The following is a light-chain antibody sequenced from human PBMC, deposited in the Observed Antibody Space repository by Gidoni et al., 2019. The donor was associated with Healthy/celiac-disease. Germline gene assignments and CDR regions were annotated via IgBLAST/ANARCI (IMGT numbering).Light chain of an antibody. CDR2: GNS. CDR1: SSNIGAGYD. CDR3: QSYDSSLSPWV. Sequence: QSVLTQPPSVSAAPGQRVTISCTGSSSNIGAGYDVHWYQQLPGTAPKLLIYGNSNRPSGVPDRFSGSKSGTSASLAITGLQAEDEADYYCQSYDSSLSPWVFGGGTKLTVL. J-gene: IGLJ3*02. V-gene: IGLV1-40*01.